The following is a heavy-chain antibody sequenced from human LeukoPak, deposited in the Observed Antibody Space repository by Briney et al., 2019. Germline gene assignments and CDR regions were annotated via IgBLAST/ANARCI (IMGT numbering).Heavy chain of an antibody. D-gene: IGHD3-10*01. V-gene: IGHV3-20*04. CDR2: INWNGDNT. CDR3: AKVAKYYYGSETYYFFEH. Sequence: PGGSLRLSCAASGFTFDDYGMSWVRQAPGKGLEWVSGINWNGDNTNYADSLKGRFTISRDNAKNSLYLQMNSLRVEDTAVYYCAKVAKYYYGSETYYFFEHWGQGTPVTASS. CDR1: GFTFDDYG. J-gene: IGHJ4*02.